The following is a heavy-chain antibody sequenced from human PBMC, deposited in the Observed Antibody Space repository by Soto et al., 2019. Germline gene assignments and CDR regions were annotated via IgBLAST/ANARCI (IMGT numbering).Heavy chain of an antibody. V-gene: IGHV5-10-1*01. D-gene: IGHD3-22*01. CDR3: ARLAEDYYDSSGYLLRGFDY. CDR2: IDPSDSYT. J-gene: IGHJ4*02. Sequence: PXESLKISFKGAGYSFTSYWISWVRQIPGKGLEWMGRIDPSDSYTNYSPSFQGHVTISADKSISTAYLQWSSLKASDTAMYYCARLAEDYYDSSGYLLRGFDYWGQGTLVTVSS. CDR1: GYSFTSYW.